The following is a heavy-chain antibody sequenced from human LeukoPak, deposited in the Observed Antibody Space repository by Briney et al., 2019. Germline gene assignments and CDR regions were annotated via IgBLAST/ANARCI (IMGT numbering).Heavy chain of an antibody. CDR1: GDSVSSNSVT. Sequence: HSQTLSLTCAISGDSVSSNSVTWNWIRQSPSRGLEWLGRTYYRSTWYNDYAVSVRGRTTVNPDTSKNQFSLHLNSVTPEDTAVYYCARRLTQYDCFDPWGQGILVTVSS. J-gene: IGHJ5*02. CDR3: ARRLTQYDCFDP. CDR2: TYYRSTWYN. V-gene: IGHV6-1*01. D-gene: IGHD2-2*01.